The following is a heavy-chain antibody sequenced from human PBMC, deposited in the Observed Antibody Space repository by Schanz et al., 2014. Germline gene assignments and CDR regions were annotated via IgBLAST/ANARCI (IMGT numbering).Heavy chain of an antibody. CDR1: GVSFSGYY. D-gene: IGHD2-8*02. V-gene: IGHV4-34*01. CDR3: ARDSLRGATGGYGMDV. CDR2: IYHSGNT. J-gene: IGHJ6*02. Sequence: QVQLQQWGAGLLKPSETLSLTCGVFGVSFSGYYWSWIRQHPGKGLEWIGEIYHSGNTNYNASLKSRVTISVDKSKSQFSLKVRSVTAADTAVYYCARDSLRGATGGYGMDVWGQGTTVTVSS.